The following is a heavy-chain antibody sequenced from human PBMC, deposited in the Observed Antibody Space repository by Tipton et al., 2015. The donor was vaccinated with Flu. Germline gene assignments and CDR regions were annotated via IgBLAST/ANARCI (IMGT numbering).Heavy chain of an antibody. D-gene: IGHD6-19*01. J-gene: IGHJ4*02. V-gene: IGHV1-2*02. CDR2: INPNSGDT. CDR1: GYTFIGHY. CDR3: SVERSSAWYEFDY. Sequence: QVQLVQSGAEVQKPGASVKLSCKASGYTFIGHYMHWVRQAPGQGLEWMGWINPNSGDTNYSQKFQGRVTMTRDTSVSTAYMELSRLTSDDTAVYYCSVERSSAWYEFDYWGQGSLITVSS.